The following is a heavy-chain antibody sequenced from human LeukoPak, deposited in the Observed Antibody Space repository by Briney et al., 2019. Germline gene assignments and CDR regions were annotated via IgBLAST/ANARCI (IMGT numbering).Heavy chain of an antibody. CDR3: ARDYCGGSCYSGGGYYYYGMDV. D-gene: IGHD2-15*01. CDR1: GFTFSDYY. V-gene: IGHV3-11*01. Sequence: GGSLRLSCAASGFTFSDYYMSWIRQAPGKGLEWVSYISSSGSTIYYADSVKGRFTISRDNAKNSLYLQMNSLRAEDTAVYYCARDYCGGSCYSGGGYYYYGMDVWGQGTTVTVSS. J-gene: IGHJ6*02. CDR2: ISSSGSTI.